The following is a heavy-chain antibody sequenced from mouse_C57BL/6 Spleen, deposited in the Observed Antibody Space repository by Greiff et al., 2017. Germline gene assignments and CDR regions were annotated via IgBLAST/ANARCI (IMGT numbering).Heavy chain of an antibody. V-gene: IGHV1-81*01. D-gene: IGHD2-5*01. Sequence: QVQLQQSGAELARPGASVKLSCKASGYTFTSYGISWVKQRTGQGLEWIGEIYPRSGNTYYNEKFKGKDTLTADKSSSTAYMELRSLTSEDSAVYFCARGRSNYDFDYWGQGTTLTVSS. CDR2: IYPRSGNT. CDR1: GYTFTSYG. CDR3: ARGRSNYDFDY. J-gene: IGHJ2*01.